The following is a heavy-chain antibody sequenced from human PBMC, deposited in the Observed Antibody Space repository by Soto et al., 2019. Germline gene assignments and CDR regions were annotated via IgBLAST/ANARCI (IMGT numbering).Heavy chain of an antibody. D-gene: IGHD3-9*01. V-gene: IGHV5-51*01. CDR3: ARGEILTGYYKAGFDD. Sequence: GEYLKISCKGSGYSFTSYWIGWVRQMPGKGLEWMGIIYPGDSFTTYSPSFQGQVTISADKSVTTAYLQWSSLKASDTAMYYCARGEILTGYYKAGFDDWGQGSLVSV. CDR1: GYSFTSYW. CDR2: IYPGDSFT. J-gene: IGHJ4*02.